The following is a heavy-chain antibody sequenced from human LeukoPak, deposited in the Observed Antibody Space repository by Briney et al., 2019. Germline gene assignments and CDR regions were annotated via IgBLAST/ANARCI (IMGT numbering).Heavy chain of an antibody. Sequence: GGSLRLSCAASGFTFSSYAMSWVRQAPGKGLEWVSAISGSGGSTYYADSVKGRFTISRDDAKNSLYLQMNSLRAEDTAVYYCAELGITMIGGFWGKGTMVTVSS. CDR1: GFTFSSYA. V-gene: IGHV3-23*01. D-gene: IGHD3-10*02. CDR3: AELGITMIGGF. CDR2: ISGSGGST. J-gene: IGHJ6*04.